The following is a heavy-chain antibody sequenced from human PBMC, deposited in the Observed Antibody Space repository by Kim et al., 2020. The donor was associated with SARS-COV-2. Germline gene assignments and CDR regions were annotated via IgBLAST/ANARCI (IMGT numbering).Heavy chain of an antibody. Sequence: SVKVSCKASGGTFSSYAISWVRQAPGQGLEWMGGIIPIFGTANYAQKFQGRVTITADESTSTAYMELSSLRSEDTAVYYCARDHRVHYDSFQSLAFDIWGQGTMVTVSS. CDR2: IIPIFGTA. CDR3: ARDHRVHYDSFQSLAFDI. D-gene: IGHD3-22*01. CDR1: GGTFSSYA. V-gene: IGHV1-69*13. J-gene: IGHJ3*02.